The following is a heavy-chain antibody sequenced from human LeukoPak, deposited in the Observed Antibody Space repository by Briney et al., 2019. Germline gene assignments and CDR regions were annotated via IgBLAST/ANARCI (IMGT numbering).Heavy chain of an antibody. D-gene: IGHD4-17*01. Sequence: PSETLSLTCTVSGGSISSYYWSWIRQPAGKGLEWIGRIDTSGSTNYNPSHKSRVTMSVDTSKNQFSLKLSSVTAADTAVYYCARWDFYGDYVDYWGQGTLVTVSS. J-gene: IGHJ4*02. V-gene: IGHV4-4*07. CDR2: IDTSGST. CDR3: ARWDFYGDYVDY. CDR1: GGSISSYY.